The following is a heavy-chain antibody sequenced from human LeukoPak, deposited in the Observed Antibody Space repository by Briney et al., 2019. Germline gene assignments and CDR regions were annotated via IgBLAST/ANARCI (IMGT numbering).Heavy chain of an antibody. CDR3: TTNSWWGGGY. CDR2: IKRKSDGGTT. Sequence: GGSLRLSCTASGFTFSDAWMSWVRQAPGKGLEWVGRIKRKSDGGTTDFAAPVKGRFTLSRDDSKSTLYLQMNSLKTEDTAVYYCTTNSWWGGGYWGQGTLVAVSS. D-gene: IGHD2-8*02. V-gene: IGHV3-15*01. CDR1: GFTFSDAW. J-gene: IGHJ4*02.